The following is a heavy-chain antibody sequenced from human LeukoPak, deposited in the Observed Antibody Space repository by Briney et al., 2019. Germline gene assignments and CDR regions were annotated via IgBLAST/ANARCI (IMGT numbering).Heavy chain of an antibody. CDR2: IWSDGTGK. Sequence: GGSLRLSCTPSVLTYRHYGMHGVPHSPGKGLEGVTVIWSDGTGKYYAHAVKGGFPIHRENSGNTLYLKMNSLSREHTAVYFCEKATQRGFDYSNSLEYWGQGTLVTVSS. CDR1: VLTYRHYG. J-gene: IGHJ4*02. D-gene: IGHD4-11*01. CDR3: EKATQRGFDYSNSLEY. V-gene: IGHV3-33*06.